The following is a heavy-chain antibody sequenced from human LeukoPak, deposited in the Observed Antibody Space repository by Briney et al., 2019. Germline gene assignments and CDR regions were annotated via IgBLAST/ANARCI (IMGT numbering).Heavy chain of an antibody. CDR2: ISSSSSTI. Sequence: GGSLRLSCAASAFTFSSYIMNWVRQAPGKGLEWVSYISSSSSTIYYADSVKGRFTISRDNAKNSLYLQMDSLRDEDTAVYYCARVGHGDYVFASVDYWGQGTLVTVSS. D-gene: IGHD4-17*01. CDR3: ARVGHGDYVFASVDY. V-gene: IGHV3-48*02. CDR1: AFTFSSYI. J-gene: IGHJ4*02.